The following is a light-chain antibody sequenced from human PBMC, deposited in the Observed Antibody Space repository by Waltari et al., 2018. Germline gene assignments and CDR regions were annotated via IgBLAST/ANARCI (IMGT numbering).Light chain of an antibody. CDR1: SLTTYA. Sequence: SSELTQDPAVSVALGQTVRITCQGDSLTTYAANWYQQRPGQAPILVIFSVDDRPSGIQDRFSGSSSGDTASLTITGAQAEDEADYYCNSRDPTTNAVVFGGGTRLTVL. J-gene: IGLJ2*01. CDR3: NSRDPTTNAVV. CDR2: SVD. V-gene: IGLV3-19*01.